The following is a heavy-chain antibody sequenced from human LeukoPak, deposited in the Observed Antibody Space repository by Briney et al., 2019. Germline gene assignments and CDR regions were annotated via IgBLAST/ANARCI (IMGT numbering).Heavy chain of an antibody. CDR1: GGSISSSSYY. CDR2: IYYSGNT. J-gene: IGHJ4*02. CDR3: AGAYGSYYGY. D-gene: IGHD1-26*01. V-gene: IGHV4-39*01. Sequence: PSETLSLTCTVSGGSISSSSYYWGWIRQPPGKGLEWIGSIYYSGNTYYNPSLKSRVTVSVDTSKNQFSLKLSSVTAADTAVYHCAGAYGSYYGYWGQGTLVTVSS.